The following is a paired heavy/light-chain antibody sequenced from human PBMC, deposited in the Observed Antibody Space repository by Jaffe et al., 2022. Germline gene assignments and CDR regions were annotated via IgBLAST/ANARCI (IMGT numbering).Heavy chain of an antibody. D-gene: IGHD5-12*01. J-gene: IGHJ6*03. CDR2: INPSGGST. CDR1: GYTFTSYY. CDR3: ARDSGYDRLGGDYYYMDV. V-gene: IGHV1-46*01. Sequence: QVQLVQSGAEVKKPGASVKVSCKASGYTFTSYYMHWVRQAPGQGLEWMGIINPSGGSTSYAQKFQGRVTMTRDTSTSTVYMELSSLRSEDTAVYYCARDSGYDRLGGDYYYMDVWGKGTTVTVSS.
Light chain of an antibody. J-gene: IGLJ2*01. CDR3: QSADSSGTVV. CDR2: KDS. CDR1: ALPKQY. Sequence: SYELTQPPSVSVSPGQTARITCSGDALPKQYAYWYQQKPGQAPVLVIYKDSERPSGIPERFSGSSSGTTVTLTISGVQAEDEADYYCQSADSSGTVVFGGGTKLTVL. V-gene: IGLV3-25*03.